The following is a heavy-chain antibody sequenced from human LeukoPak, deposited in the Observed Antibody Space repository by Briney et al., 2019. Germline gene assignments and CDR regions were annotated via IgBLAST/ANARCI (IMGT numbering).Heavy chain of an antibody. V-gene: IGHV4-34*01. D-gene: IGHD3-10*01. CDR1: GGSFSGYY. CDR3: ARVEEGYGSGRRENYYYYYMDV. CDR2: MNHSGSA. J-gene: IGHJ6*03. Sequence: SETLSLTCAVYGGSFSGYYWTWIRQPPGKGLEWIGEMNHSGSANYNPSLKSRVTISVDTSKNQFSLKLTSVTAADTAVYYCARVEEGYGSGRRENYYYYYMDVWGEGTTVTISS.